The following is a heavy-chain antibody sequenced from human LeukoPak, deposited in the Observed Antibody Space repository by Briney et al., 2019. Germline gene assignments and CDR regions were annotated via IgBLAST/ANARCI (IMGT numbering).Heavy chain of an antibody. D-gene: IGHD2-8*01. CDR3: AKQSYARSLGE. CDR2: TNSGGSST. Sequence: GGSLRLSCATSGFPFSDFSMTWVRQAPGKGREWISTTNSGGSSTDYAESVKGRFTISRDNSKNTLYLQMSSLRVEGTAMYYCAKQSYARSLGEGGPGTLVTVSS. J-gene: IGHJ4*02. V-gene: IGHV3-23*01. CDR1: GFPFSDFS.